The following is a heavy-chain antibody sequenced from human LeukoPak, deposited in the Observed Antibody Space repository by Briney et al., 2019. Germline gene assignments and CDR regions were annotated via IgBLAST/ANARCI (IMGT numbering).Heavy chain of an antibody. Sequence: PGGSLRLSCAASGFTFSNYWMNWVRQAPGKGLEWVATIKEDGSEKYYVDSVKGRFTISRDNAKNSLCLQMNSLRAEDTAIYYCVRSGGYWGQGTLVTVSS. D-gene: IGHD1-26*01. CDR3: VRSGGY. V-gene: IGHV3-7*05. CDR1: GFTFSNYW. J-gene: IGHJ4*02. CDR2: IKEDGSEK.